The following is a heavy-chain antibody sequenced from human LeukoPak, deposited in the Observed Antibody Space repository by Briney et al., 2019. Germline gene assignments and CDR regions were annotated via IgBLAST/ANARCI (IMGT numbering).Heavy chain of an antibody. Sequence: GGSLRLSCAASGFTFSKYAMHWVRQAPGKGLEWVAVMSYDGSDKYYADSVKGRFTISRDNSKNTLYLQMNSLRAEDTAVYYCARSRRLVIANAFDIWGQGTMVTVSS. CDR1: GFTFSKYA. CDR2: MSYDGSDK. J-gene: IGHJ3*02. CDR3: ARSRRLVIANAFDI. V-gene: IGHV3-30*04. D-gene: IGHD3-9*01.